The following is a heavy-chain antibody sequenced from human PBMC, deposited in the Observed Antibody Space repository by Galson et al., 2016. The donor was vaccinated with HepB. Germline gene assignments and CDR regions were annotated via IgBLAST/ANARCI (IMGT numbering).Heavy chain of an antibody. V-gene: IGHV3-23*01. J-gene: IGHJ3*02. CDR3: ARGRTTSCNSAFDI. CDR1: GFTFSSYA. Sequence: SLRLSCAASGFTFSSYAMSWVRQAPGKGLEWVSVISGSGASTYYADSVKGRFTISRDNSKNTLYLQVNSLRVEDTAIYYCARGRTTSCNSAFDIWGQGTLVTVS. D-gene: IGHD2-2*02. CDR2: ISGSGAST.